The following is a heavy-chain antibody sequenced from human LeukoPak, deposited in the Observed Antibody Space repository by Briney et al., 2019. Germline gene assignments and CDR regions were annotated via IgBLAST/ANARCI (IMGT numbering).Heavy chain of an antibody. CDR3: AKEMSSSNIDH. CDR2: ISFDGNTK. V-gene: IGHV3-30*18. J-gene: IGHJ4*02. D-gene: IGHD2-2*01. CDR1: GFTFSSYG. Sequence: TGGSLRLSCAASGFTFSSYGMHWVRQAPGKGLEWVAVISFDGNTKYYTDSVKGRFTISRDNSKNTLYSQMNSLRAEDTAVYYCAKEMSSSNIDHCGQGTLVTVSS.